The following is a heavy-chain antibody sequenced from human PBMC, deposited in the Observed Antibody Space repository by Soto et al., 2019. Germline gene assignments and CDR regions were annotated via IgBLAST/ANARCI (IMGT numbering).Heavy chain of an antibody. CDR2: ISGSGGST. Sequence: SLRLSCAASGFTFSSYAMSWVRQAPGKGLEWVSAISGSGGSTYYADSVKGRFTISRDNSKNTLYLQMNSLRAEDTAVYYCASKGYCSGGSCYKFDYWGQGTLVTVSS. D-gene: IGHD2-15*01. CDR1: GFTFSSYA. CDR3: ASKGYCSGGSCYKFDY. V-gene: IGHV3-23*01. J-gene: IGHJ4*02.